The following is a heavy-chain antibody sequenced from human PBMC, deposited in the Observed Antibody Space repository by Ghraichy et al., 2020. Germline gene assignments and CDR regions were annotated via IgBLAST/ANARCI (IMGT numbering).Heavy chain of an antibody. V-gene: IGHV1-69*13. CDR2: IITIFGTA. D-gene: IGHD3-3*01. CDR1: GGTFSSHA. CDR3: ARGTNGYYDLWSGHNWFDP. J-gene: IGHJ5*02. Sequence: SVKVSCKASGGTFSSHAISWVRQAPGQGLEWMGGIITIFGTANYAQKFQGRVTITADESTSTAYMELSSLRSEDTAVYYCARGTNGYYDLWSGHNWFDPWSQGNLVTVSS.